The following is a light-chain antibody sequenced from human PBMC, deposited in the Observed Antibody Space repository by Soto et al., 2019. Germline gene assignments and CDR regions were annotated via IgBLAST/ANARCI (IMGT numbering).Light chain of an antibody. CDR2: DVS. CDR3: SSYTSSSPPVV. Sequence: QSALTQPASVSGSPGQSITISCTGTSSDVGGYNYVSWYQQHPGKAPKLIIYDVSNRPSGVSTRFSGSKSGNTASLTISGLQAEDEADYYCSSYTSSSPPVVFGGGTKLTVL. CDR1: SSDVGGYNY. V-gene: IGLV2-14*01. J-gene: IGLJ2*01.